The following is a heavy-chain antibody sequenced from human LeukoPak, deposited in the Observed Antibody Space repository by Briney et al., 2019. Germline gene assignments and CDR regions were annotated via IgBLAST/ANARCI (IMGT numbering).Heavy chain of an antibody. V-gene: IGHV3-48*04. CDR2: ISSSSSPI. Sequence: GGSLRLSCAASGFTFSSYSMNWVRQAPGKGLEWVSYISSSSSPIYYADSVKGRFTISRDNVKNSLYLQMNSLRAEDTAVYYCARSPGRVHMDVWGKGTTVTVSS. CDR1: GFTFSSYS. CDR3: ARSPGRVHMDV. J-gene: IGHJ6*03. D-gene: IGHD3-10*01.